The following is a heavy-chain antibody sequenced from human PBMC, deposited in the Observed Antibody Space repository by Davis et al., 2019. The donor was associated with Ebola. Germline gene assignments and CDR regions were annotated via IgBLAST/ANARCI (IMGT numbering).Heavy chain of an antibody. J-gene: IGHJ5*02. V-gene: IGHV4-38-2*02. CDR2: IYHSGST. D-gene: IGHD1-26*01. CDR1: GYSISTGYY. CDR3: ARVIVGTAGFDP. Sequence: SETLSLTCTVSGYSISTGYYSGWIRQPPGKGLEWIGRIYHSGSTYYHPSLKSRVTMSVDTSKNHFSLMLTSGTAADTAVYYCARVIVGTAGFDPWGQGTLVTVSS.